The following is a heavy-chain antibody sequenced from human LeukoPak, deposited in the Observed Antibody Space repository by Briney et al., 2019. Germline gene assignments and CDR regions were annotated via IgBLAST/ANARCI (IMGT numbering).Heavy chain of an antibody. V-gene: IGHV1-46*01. D-gene: IGHD3-22*01. CDR2: INPSGGST. CDR3: ARRDSYYDSSGYYYYFDY. Sequence: ASVKVSCKASGYTFTSYYMHWVRQAPGQGLEWMGIINPSGGSTSYAQKFQGRVTMTRDTSTSTVCMELSSLRSEDTAVYYCARRDSYYDSSGYYYYFDYWGQGNLVTVSS. CDR1: GYTFTSYY. J-gene: IGHJ4*02.